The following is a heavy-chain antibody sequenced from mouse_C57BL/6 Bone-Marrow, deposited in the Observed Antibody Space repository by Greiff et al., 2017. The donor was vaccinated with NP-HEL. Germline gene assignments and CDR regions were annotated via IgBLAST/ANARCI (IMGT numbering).Heavy chain of an antibody. CDR2: IWSGGST. Sequence: QVHVKQSGPGLVQPSQSLSITCTVSGFSLTSYGVHWVRQPPGKGLEWLGVIWSGGSTDYNAAFISRLSISKDNSKSQVFFKMNSLQADDTAIYYCAKTSHYGSSYWYFDVWGTGTTVTVSS. CDR1: GFSLTSYG. J-gene: IGHJ1*03. D-gene: IGHD1-1*01. CDR3: AKTSHYGSSYWYFDV. V-gene: IGHV2-4*01.